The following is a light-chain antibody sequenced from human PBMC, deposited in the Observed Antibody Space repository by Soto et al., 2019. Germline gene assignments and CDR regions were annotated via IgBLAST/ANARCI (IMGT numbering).Light chain of an antibody. J-gene: IGKJ5*01. CDR1: QSVSSSY. CDR2: GAS. CDR3: QQYGSSLIT. Sequence: EIVFTHSPGTLSLSPVERATLSCRASQSVSSSYLAWYQQKPGQAPRLLIYGASSRATGIPDRFSGSGSGTDFTLTISRLEPEDFAVYYCQQYGSSLITFGQGTRLEIK. V-gene: IGKV3-20*01.